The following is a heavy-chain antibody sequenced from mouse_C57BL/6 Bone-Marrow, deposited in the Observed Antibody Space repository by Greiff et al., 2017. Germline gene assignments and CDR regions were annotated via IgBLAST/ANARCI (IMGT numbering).Heavy chain of an antibody. CDR3: ARAYSESRAFFAY. J-gene: IGHJ3*01. Sequence: EVMLVESGGGLVKPGGSLKLSCAASGFTFSDYGMHWVRQAPEKGLEWVAYISSGSSTIYYADTVKGRFTISRDNAKNTLFLQMTSLRSADTAMFYCARAYSESRAFFAYGGQGTLGTVSA. CDR2: ISSGSSTI. D-gene: IGHD1-1*01. CDR1: GFTFSDYG. V-gene: IGHV5-17*01.